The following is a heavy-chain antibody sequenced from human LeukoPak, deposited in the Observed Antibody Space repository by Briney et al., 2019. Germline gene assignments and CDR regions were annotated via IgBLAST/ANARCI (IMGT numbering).Heavy chain of an antibody. CDR2: IYTSGTT. CDR1: GASVRRGNYY. V-gene: IGHV4-61*02. CDR3: ARWSGSVTARNYYYYMDV. D-gene: IGHD6-6*01. Sequence: SETLSLTCTVSGASVRRGNYYWTWLRQTAGSGLEWIGRIYTSGTTDYNPSLRTRVTISVDASRNQFSLNLSSVTAADTAVYYCARWSGSVTARNYYYYMDVWGEGTTVTVSS. J-gene: IGHJ6*03.